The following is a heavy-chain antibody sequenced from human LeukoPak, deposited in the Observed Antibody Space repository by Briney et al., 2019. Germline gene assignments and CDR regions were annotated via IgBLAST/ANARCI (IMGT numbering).Heavy chain of an antibody. Sequence: GRSLRLSCAASGFALRRYGMQRVRQAPGKGLEWVAVIWYDGSQKYYGQSVKGRFTISRDNSKNTLDLQMDSLRAEDTAVYYCARLADDYGSGSYYNDHWGQGALVIVSS. V-gene: IGHV3-33*01. D-gene: IGHD3-10*01. J-gene: IGHJ4*02. CDR3: ARLADDYGSGSYYNDH. CDR2: IWYDGSQK. CDR1: GFALRRYG.